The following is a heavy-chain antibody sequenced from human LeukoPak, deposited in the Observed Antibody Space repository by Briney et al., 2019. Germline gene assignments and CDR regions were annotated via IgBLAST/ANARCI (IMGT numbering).Heavy chain of an antibody. V-gene: IGHV3-23*01. J-gene: IGHJ4*02. CDR1: GFTFSSYV. CDR2: ISHTSEYT. CDR3: AKGSSAGRPYYFDY. D-gene: IGHD3-10*01. Sequence: GGSLRLSCAASGFTFSSYVMNWVRQAPGKGLEWVSAISHTSEYTYHADSVKGRFTISRDNSKNTLYLQMNSLRAEDTAMYYCAKGSSAGRPYYFDYWGQGTLVTVSS.